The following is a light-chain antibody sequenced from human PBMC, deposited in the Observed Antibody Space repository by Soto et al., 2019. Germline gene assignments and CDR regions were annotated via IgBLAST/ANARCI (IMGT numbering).Light chain of an antibody. Sequence: EIVLTQSPGTLSLSPGERATLSCRASQSVSSSYLAWYQQKPGQAPRLLIYGASSRATGIPDRFSGSGSGTDFTLTISRLEPEEVAVYYCRQYGSSPRTFGQGTKVDIK. CDR3: RQYGSSPRT. CDR1: QSVSSSY. J-gene: IGKJ1*01. CDR2: GAS. V-gene: IGKV3-20*01.